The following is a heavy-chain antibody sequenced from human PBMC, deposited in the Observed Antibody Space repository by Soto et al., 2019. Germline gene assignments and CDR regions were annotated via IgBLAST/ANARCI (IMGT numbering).Heavy chain of an antibody. CDR1: GASIKNYY. D-gene: IGHD3-9*01. CDR3: AREMGVRYPFDP. CDR2: IYDSGTT. J-gene: IGHJ5*02. V-gene: IGHV4-59*01. Sequence: SETLSLTCVVSGASIKNYYWSWMRQPPGKSLEYIGYIYDSGTTSYNPSLKSRVIISGDMSKNQFSLKLSSVTAADTAMYYCAREMGVRYPFDPWGQGTLVTVSS.